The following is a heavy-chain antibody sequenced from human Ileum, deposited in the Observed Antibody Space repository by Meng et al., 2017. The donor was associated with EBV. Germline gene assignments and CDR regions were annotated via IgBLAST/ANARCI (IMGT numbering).Heavy chain of an antibody. Sequence: EVEPLESWGGLAQPWGSLGLSWAASGITFSSYAMTWVRQAPGKGPVWVSRICHDESTMNYADSVKGRFTISRDNAKNTVYLQMNSLRPEDTAVYYCIRDFREADYWGQGTLVTVSS. CDR1: GITFSSYA. CDR3: IRDFREADY. D-gene: IGHD3-10*01. J-gene: IGHJ4*02. V-gene: IGHV3-74*01. CDR2: ICHDESTM.